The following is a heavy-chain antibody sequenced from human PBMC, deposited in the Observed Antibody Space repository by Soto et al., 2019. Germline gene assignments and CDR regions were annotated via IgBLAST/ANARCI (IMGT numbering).Heavy chain of an antibody. D-gene: IGHD6-19*01. CDR3: VKTNPARAHACGWEDWFDR. CDR2: VSGHSSSI. V-gene: IGHV3-23*01. CDR1: GFTLSNYA. Sequence: DVQLLESGGGLVQPGGSLRLTCAASGFTLSNYAMSWVRQAPGKGLEWVSVVSGHSSSIYYADSVRGRFTISRDNSKNTLYRQMNRLRVEVTAVYHCVKTNPARAHACGWEDWFDRWGHGTLVTVSS. J-gene: IGHJ5*02.